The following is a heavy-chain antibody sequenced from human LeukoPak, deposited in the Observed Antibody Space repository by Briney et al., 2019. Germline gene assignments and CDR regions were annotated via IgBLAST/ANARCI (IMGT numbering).Heavy chain of an antibody. J-gene: IGHJ4*02. CDR2: ISYDGGNK. D-gene: IGHD3-22*01. V-gene: IGHV3-30-3*01. CDR1: GFTFSTYD. CDR3: AREDHHYYAMGY. Sequence: GRSLRLSCAASGFTFSTYDMHWVRQAPGKGLEWVSLISYDGGNKYYADSVKGRFSISRDNSRNALYLQMHSLRTEDTAVYYCAREDHHYYAMGYWGQGTLVTVSS.